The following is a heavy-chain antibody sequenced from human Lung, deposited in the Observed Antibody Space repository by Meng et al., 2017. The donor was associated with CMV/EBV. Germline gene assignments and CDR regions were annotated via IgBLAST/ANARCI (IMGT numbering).Heavy chain of an antibody. CDR1: GDTITNHNW. V-gene: IGHV4-4*02. CDR2: IPHRGSS. D-gene: IGHD3-10*01. CDR3: LRRSGGSV. Sequence: QVPVREQGPALVPPSQPLSLTCAGSGDTITNHNWWAWVRQPPGKGLEWIGEIPHRGSSAYNPSLKSRVSMSIYKSKNQFSLKLTSVTAADTAVYHCLRRSGGSVWGQGTLVTVSS. J-gene: IGHJ1*01.